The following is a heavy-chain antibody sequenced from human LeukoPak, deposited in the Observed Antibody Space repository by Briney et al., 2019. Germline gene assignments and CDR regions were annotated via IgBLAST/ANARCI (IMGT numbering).Heavy chain of an antibody. CDR3: TTWADLYDY. CDR2: IRSKTDGGTT. V-gene: IGHV3-15*01. CDR1: GFTFSNAW. J-gene: IGHJ4*02. Sequence: GGSLRLSCEASGFTFSNAWMSWVRQAPGKGLEWVGRIRSKTDGGTTDYAAPVKGRFIISRDDSRNTHYLQMNSLKTEDTAVYYCTTWADLYDYWGQGTLVTVSS.